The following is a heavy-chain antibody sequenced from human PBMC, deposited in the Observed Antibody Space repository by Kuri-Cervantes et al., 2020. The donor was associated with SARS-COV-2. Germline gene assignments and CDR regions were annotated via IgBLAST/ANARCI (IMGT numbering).Heavy chain of an antibody. J-gene: IGHJ4*02. CDR2: ISSSSSYI. CDR3: AREDSYGYGDY. Sequence: ETLSLTCAASGFTFSSYSMNWVRQVPGKGLEWVSSISSSSSYIYYADSVKGRFTISRDNAKNSLYLQMNSLRAEDTAVYYCAREDSYGYGDYWGQGTLVTVSS. D-gene: IGHD5-18*01. V-gene: IGHV3-21*01. CDR1: GFTFSSYS.